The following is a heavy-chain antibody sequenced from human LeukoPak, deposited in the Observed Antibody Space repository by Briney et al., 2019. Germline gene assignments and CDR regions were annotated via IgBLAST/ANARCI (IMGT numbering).Heavy chain of an antibody. CDR3: ARAENFMVRGVIRY. V-gene: IGHV1-8*03. CDR1: GYTFTSYD. Sequence: ASVKVSCKASGYTFTSYDISWVRQATGQGLEWMGWMNSNSGNTGYAQKFQGRVTITRNTSISTAYMELSSLRSEDTAVYYCARAENFMVRGVIRYWGQGTLVTVSS. D-gene: IGHD3-10*01. CDR2: MNSNSGNT. J-gene: IGHJ4*02.